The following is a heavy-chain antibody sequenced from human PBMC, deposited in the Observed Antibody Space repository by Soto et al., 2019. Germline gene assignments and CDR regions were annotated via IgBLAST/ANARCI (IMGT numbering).Heavy chain of an antibody. J-gene: IGHJ4*02. D-gene: IGHD4-17*01. CDR3: ARNMPVTTLGY. CDR1: GVTVSNNY. V-gene: IGHV3-66*01. CDR2: IYSGGNT. Sequence: EVHLVESGGGVVQPGGSLRLSCAASGVTVSNNYMSWVRQAPGKGLEWVSVIYSGGNTKYADSVNGRFSTSIASSQTTLYLHMNSLRAEDTAVYYCARNMPVTTLGYWGQGTLVTVSS.